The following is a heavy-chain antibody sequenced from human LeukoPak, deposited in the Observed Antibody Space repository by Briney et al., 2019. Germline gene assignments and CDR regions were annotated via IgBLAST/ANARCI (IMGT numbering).Heavy chain of an antibody. V-gene: IGHV1-18*01. D-gene: IGHD2-2*02. Sequence: ASVKVSCKXSGYTFTSYGISWVRQAPGQGLERMGWISAYNGNTNYAQKLQGRVTMTTDTSTSTAYMELRSLRSDDTAVYYCARRSLDCSSTSCYRPFDYWGQGTLVTVSS. CDR3: ARRSLDCSSTSCYRPFDY. CDR1: GYTFTSYG. CDR2: ISAYNGNT. J-gene: IGHJ4*02.